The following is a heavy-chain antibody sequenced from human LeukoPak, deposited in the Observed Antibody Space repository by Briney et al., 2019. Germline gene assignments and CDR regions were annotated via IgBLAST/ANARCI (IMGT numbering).Heavy chain of an antibody. CDR3: ARSLRVRGVPDYMDV. Sequence: GGSLRLSCAASGFTFSSYEMNWVRQAPGKGLEWVSYISSSGSTIYYADIVKGRFTISRDNSKNIVFLQMNSLRAEDTAVYYCARSLRVRGVPDYMDVWGRGTTVTISS. V-gene: IGHV3-48*03. D-gene: IGHD3-10*01. CDR2: ISSSGSTI. CDR1: GFTFSSYE. J-gene: IGHJ6*03.